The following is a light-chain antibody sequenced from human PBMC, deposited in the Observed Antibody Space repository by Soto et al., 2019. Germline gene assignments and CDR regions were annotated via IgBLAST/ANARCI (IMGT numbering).Light chain of an antibody. CDR1: SSDVGGYNY. J-gene: IGLJ3*02. V-gene: IGLV2-14*01. CDR2: EVS. CDR3: SSYTVSTPVV. Sequence: QSALTQPASVSGSPGQSITISCTGTSSDVGGYNYVSWYQQHPGKAPRLMIFEVSDRPSGVSNHFSGSKSGNTASLTISGLQAEDEADYYCSSYTVSTPVVFGGGTKMTVL.